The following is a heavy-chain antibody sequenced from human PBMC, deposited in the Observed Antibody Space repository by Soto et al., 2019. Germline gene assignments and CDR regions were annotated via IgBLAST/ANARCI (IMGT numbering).Heavy chain of an antibody. CDR3: ARGIAAAGPRSNWNHLPPAY. V-gene: IGHV1-8*01. D-gene: IGHD6-13*01. CDR1: GYTFTSYD. CDR2: MNPNSGNT. Sequence: ASVKVSCKASGYTFTSYDINWVRQATGQGLEWMGWMNPNSGNTGYAQKFQGRVTMTRNTSISTAYMELSSLRSEDTAVYYCARGIAAAGPRSNWNHLPPAYWGQGTLVTVSS. J-gene: IGHJ4*02.